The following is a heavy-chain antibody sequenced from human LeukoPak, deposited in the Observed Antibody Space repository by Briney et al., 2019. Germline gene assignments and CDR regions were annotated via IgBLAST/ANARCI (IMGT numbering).Heavy chain of an antibody. Sequence: SETLSLTCTVSGDSISSSSYYWGWIRQPPGKGLEWLGSLYYSGSTYYNRSLNSRVTISVDTSKNQFSLKLSSLTAADTAVYYCARVLPGANWGSVLDYWGQGTLVTVSS. D-gene: IGHD7-27*01. V-gene: IGHV4-39*07. CDR2: LYYSGST. CDR3: ARVLPGANWGSVLDY. CDR1: GDSISSSSYY. J-gene: IGHJ4*02.